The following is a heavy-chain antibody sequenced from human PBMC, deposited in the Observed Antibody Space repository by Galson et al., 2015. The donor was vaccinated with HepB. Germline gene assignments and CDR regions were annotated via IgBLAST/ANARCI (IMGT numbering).Heavy chain of an antibody. CDR1: GFTFSSYG. V-gene: IGHV3-33*08. CDR3: ARGGRGWIWFGEFLFDY. CDR2: IWYDGSNK. D-gene: IGHD3-10*01. Sequence: SLRLSCAASGFTFSSYGMHWVRQAPGKGLEWVAVIWYDGSNKYYADSVKGRFTTSRDNSKNTLYLQMNSLRAEDTAVYYCARGGRGWIWFGEFLFDYWGQGTLVTVSS. J-gene: IGHJ4*02.